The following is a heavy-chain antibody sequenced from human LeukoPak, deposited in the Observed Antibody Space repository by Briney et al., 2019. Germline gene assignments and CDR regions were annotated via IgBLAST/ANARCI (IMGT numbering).Heavy chain of an antibody. CDR3: ARNIAAAGTDWFDP. CDR1: GGSISSSNW. Sequence: SETLSLTCAVSGGSISSSNWWSWVRQPPGKGLEWXGEIYHSGSTNYNPSLKSRVTISVDKSKNQFSLKLSSVTAADTAVYYCARNIAAAGTDWFDPWGQGTLVTVSS. CDR2: IYHSGST. J-gene: IGHJ5*02. D-gene: IGHD6-13*01. V-gene: IGHV4-4*02.